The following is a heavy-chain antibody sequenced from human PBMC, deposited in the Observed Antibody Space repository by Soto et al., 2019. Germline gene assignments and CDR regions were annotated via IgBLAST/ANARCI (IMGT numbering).Heavy chain of an antibody. CDR1: GITFTKYA. V-gene: IGHV3-23*01. D-gene: IGHD4-17*01. CDR2: ISGSGGGT. J-gene: IGHJ3*02. CDR3: VGDYGGLEGFDI. Sequence: EVQLLESGGGLVQPGGSLRLSCAASGITFTKYAMAWVRQAPERGLEWVSGISGSGGGTYYADSVKGRFTISRDKSKNTMFMQMNSLRAEDTAKYYCVGDYGGLEGFDIWGQGTMVTVSS.